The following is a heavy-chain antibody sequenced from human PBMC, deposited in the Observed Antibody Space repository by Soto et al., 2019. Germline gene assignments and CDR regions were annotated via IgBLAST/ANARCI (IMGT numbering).Heavy chain of an antibody. D-gene: IGHD3-3*01. CDR1: GGTLNNYA. Sequence: ASVKVSCQASGGTLNNYAINWVRQAPGQGLEWMGGILPVSAPPDYAQKFQGRVSITADHSTSTVYMELSRLKSDDTAVYFCATDSNYDVSNSFWGQGTLVTVSS. CDR3: ATDSNYDVSNSF. V-gene: IGHV1-69*13. CDR2: ILPVSAPP. J-gene: IGHJ4*02.